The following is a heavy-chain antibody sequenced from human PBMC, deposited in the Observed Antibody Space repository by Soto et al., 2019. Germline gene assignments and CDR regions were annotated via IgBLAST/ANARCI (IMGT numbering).Heavy chain of an antibody. CDR2: IHHSGIS. CDR1: GGSLSDSF. D-gene: IGHD1-26*01. V-gene: IGHV4-34*01. CDR3: AVPGTYNWFDP. Sequence: SDTLSLTCTVSGGSLSDSFWNWIRQPPGKGLEWIGEIHHSGISNYNPSLKSRVTMSVDTSKNQFSLKMTSVTAADTAVYYCAVPGTYNWFDPWGQGTLVTVS. J-gene: IGHJ5*02.